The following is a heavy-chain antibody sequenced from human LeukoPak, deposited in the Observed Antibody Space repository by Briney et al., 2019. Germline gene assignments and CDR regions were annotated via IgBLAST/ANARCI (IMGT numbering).Heavy chain of an antibody. D-gene: IGHD2-21*02. J-gene: IGHJ4*02. CDR2: ISSSSSYI. CDR3: ARDDGGDQSFDY. V-gene: IGHV3-21*01. CDR1: GFTFSTYT. Sequence: GGSLRLSCAASGFTFSTYTIHWVRQAPGKGLEWVSSISSSSSYIYYADSVKGRFTISRDNAKNSLYLQMNSLRAEDTAVYYCARDDGGDQSFDYWGQGTLVTVSS.